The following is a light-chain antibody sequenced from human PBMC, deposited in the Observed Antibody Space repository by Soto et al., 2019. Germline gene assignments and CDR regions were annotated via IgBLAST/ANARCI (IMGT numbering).Light chain of an antibody. V-gene: IGKV3-20*01. CDR3: QQYGSSPPYT. Sequence: EIVLTQSPGTLSLSPGEIATLSCRASQSVSRNYLAWYQQKSGQPPRLLIYGASSRSTGIPDKFSGSGSGTDFTLTISRLEPEDFAVYYCQQYGSSPPYTFGQGTKLEIK. J-gene: IGKJ2*01. CDR2: GAS. CDR1: QSVSRNY.